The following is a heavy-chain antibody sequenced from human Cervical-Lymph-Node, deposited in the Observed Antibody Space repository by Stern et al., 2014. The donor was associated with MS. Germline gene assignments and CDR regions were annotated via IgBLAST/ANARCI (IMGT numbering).Heavy chain of an antibody. Sequence: VQLVESGGGVVQPGRSLRLSCAASGFTFGSYGMHWVRQAPGKGLEWVAVIWYDGSNKYYADSVEGRLTISRDNSKKTLYMQSDSLRAEDTAVYSCARVLSGYDSPDYWGQGTLVTVSS. D-gene: IGHD5-12*01. CDR2: IWYDGSNK. J-gene: IGHJ4*02. CDR1: GFTFGSYG. CDR3: ARVLSGYDSPDY. V-gene: IGHV3-33*01.